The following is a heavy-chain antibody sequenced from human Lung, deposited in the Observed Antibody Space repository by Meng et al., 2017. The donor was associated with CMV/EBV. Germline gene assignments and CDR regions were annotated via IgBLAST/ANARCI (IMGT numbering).Heavy chain of an antibody. Sequence: APGGGLVHTGGSLRMSCEGTGFTISTHWMHWARQVPGKGLEWVSRMKSDENRINYADSVKGRFTISRDNDKNTVYLQMNSLRAEDTAVYYCARGVAEFLGREMGHWGQGTLVTVSS. CDR3: ARGVAEFLGREMGH. D-gene: IGHD3-10*01. CDR2: MKSDENRI. J-gene: IGHJ4*02. CDR1: GFTISTHW. V-gene: IGHV3-74*01.